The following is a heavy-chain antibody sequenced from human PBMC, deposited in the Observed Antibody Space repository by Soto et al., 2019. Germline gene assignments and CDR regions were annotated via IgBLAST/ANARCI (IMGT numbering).Heavy chain of an antibody. CDR1: GHSMSNTDYF. V-gene: IGHV4-39*07. CDR3: ARGPYYDILTGYSPGAFDI. J-gene: IGHJ3*02. CDR2: FYYSGNT. D-gene: IGHD3-9*01. Sequence: SETLSLTCTVSGHSMSNTDYFWGWIRQTPWSDLEWIGYFYYSGNTYYNPSLKSRVTISVDTSKNQFSLKLSSVTAADTAVYYCARGPYYDILTGYSPGAFDIWGQGTMVTVSS.